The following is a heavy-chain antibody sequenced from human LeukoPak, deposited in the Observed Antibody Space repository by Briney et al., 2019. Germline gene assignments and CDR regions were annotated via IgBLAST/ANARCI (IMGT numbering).Heavy chain of an antibody. CDR2: VYTSGNT. V-gene: IGHV4-61*02. D-gene: IGHD2-8*01. J-gene: IGHJ6*04. CDR3: AAERDSSPLYRDV. CDR1: GVSISSGSYY. Sequence: PSETLSLTCTVSGVSISSGSYYWSWIRQPAGKGLEWIGRVYTSGNTNYSPSLQSRVTISVDTSKNQFSLKLTSVTVADTAVYYCAAERDSSPLYRDVWGKGTTVTVSS.